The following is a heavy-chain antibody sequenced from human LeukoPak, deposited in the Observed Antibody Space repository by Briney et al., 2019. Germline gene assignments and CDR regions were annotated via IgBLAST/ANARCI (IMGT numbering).Heavy chain of an antibody. Sequence: ASVKVSCKTSGYIFSLYALNWVRQAPGQGLEWMGWISAYNGNTNYAQKLQGRVTMTTDTSTSTAYMELRSLRSDDTAVYYCARGNGPKDYWGQGTLVTVSS. D-gene: IGHD1-1*01. V-gene: IGHV1-18*01. CDR3: ARGNGPKDY. J-gene: IGHJ4*02. CDR1: GYIFSLYA. CDR2: ISAYNGNT.